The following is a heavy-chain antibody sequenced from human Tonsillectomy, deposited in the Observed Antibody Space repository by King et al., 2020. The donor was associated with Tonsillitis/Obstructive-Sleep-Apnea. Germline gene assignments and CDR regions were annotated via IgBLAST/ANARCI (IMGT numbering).Heavy chain of an antibody. Sequence: VQLVESGGGVVQPGRSLRLSCTASGFTFSSYGMHWVRQAPGKGLEGVAVISYDGSNKYYADSVKGRFTISRDNSKNTLYLQMNSLRAEDTAVYYCAKGGPHDSGPGSYYAPNWFDPWGQGTLVTVSS. CDR3: AKGGPHDSGPGSYYAPNWFDP. CDR1: GFTFSSYG. D-gene: IGHD3-10*01. J-gene: IGHJ5*02. CDR2: ISYDGSNK. V-gene: IGHV3-30*18.